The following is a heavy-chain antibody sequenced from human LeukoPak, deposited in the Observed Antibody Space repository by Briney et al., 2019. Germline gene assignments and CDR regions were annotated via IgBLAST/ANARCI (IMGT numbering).Heavy chain of an antibody. V-gene: IGHV4-4*02. J-gene: IGHJ6*03. CDR1: GDSISSGNW. CDR3: ARDANGSDLHYYHMDV. Sequence: PSGTLSLTCAVSGDSISSGNWWSWVRQSPGKGLEWIGEIYHTGSTNYSPSLTSRVTISLDRSKNQFSLRLSSVTAADTAVYYCARDANGSDLHYYHMDVWGKGTTVTVSS. CDR2: IYHTGST. D-gene: IGHD1-26*01.